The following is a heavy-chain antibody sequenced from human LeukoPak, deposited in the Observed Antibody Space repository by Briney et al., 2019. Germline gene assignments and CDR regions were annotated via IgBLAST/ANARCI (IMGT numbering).Heavy chain of an antibody. D-gene: IGHD3-10*01. CDR1: GLPFSSYN. V-gene: IGHV3-48*01. CDR3: ARDSPGWGGFDF. CDR2: LQSSSRSL. Sequence: GGSLRLSCAASGLPFSSYNMNWVRQAPGKGLEWVSWLQSSSRSLFYADSVKGRFTVSRDDAKNSLYLQLNSLRAEDTAVYYCARDSPGWGGFDFWGQGTLVTVSS. J-gene: IGHJ4*02.